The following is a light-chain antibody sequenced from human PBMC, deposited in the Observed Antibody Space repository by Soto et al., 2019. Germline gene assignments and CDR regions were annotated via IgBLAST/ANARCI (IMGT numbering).Light chain of an antibody. Sequence: QSAPTQPVSVSGSPGQSITISCTGTSSDVGAYNHVSWYQQHPGKAPKLMIYDVSKWPSGVSNRFSGSKSGKTASLTISGLQVDDEADYYCSSYTTTTSVVFGGGTKVTVL. V-gene: IGLV2-14*03. CDR2: DVS. CDR3: SSYTTTTSVV. CDR1: SSDVGAYNH. J-gene: IGLJ2*01.